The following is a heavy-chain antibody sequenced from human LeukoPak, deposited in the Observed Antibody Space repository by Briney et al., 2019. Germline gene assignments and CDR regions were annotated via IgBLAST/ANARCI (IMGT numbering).Heavy chain of an antibody. CDR3: ARDFDGSGTFDY. CDR2: IYSGGST. J-gene: IGHJ4*02. V-gene: IGHV3-53*01. D-gene: IGHD3-10*01. CDR1: GFTVSSNY. Sequence: GGSLRLSCAASGFTVSSNYMSWVRQAPGKGLEWVSVIYSGGSTYYADSVKGRFTISRDNSKNTLYLQVNSLRAEDTAVYYCARDFDGSGTFDYWGQGTLVTVSS.